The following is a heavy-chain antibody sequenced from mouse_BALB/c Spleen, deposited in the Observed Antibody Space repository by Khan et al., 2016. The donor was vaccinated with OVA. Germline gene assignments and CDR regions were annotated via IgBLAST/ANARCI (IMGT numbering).Heavy chain of an antibody. CDR3: ARSYDYDVGGFAY. J-gene: IGHJ3*01. V-gene: IGHV2-9*02. CDR2: IWTGGST. CDR1: GFSLSNYG. Sequence: QVQLQQSGPGLVAPSQSLSITCTVSGFSLSNYGIHWVRQPPGKGLEWLGVIWTGGSTNYNSARMSSMIISKDNSTSPVFLKMNRLQTDDTAIYYCARSYDYDVGGFAYWGQGTLVTVST. D-gene: IGHD2-4*01.